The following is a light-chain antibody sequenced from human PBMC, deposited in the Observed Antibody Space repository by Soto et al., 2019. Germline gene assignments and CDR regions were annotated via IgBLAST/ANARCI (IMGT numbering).Light chain of an antibody. Sequence: EIVLTQSPGTLSLSPGESATLSCRASQSVSSNSLAWYRRNPGQPPSLLIYGTSTRATDIPRRFSGSGSGTDFTLTITKLEPEDFAVYFCQRYGDSPPTYGQGTKVEVK. CDR3: QRYGDSPPT. J-gene: IGKJ1*01. CDR1: QSVSSNS. CDR2: GTS. V-gene: IGKV3-20*01.